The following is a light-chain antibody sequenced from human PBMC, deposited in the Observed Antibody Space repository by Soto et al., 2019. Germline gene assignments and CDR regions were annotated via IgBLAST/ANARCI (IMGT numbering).Light chain of an antibody. CDR3: ATWDNLLSAGL. Sequence: QSVLTQPPSVSATPGQTVTISCSGGPSNIGNNFVSWYQRLPGTAPRVIIDDNYERPSGIPDRFSGSKSGTSATLDITGLQTGDEADYYCATWDNLLSAGLFGGGTKLTVL. CDR2: DNY. J-gene: IGLJ2*01. CDR1: PSNIGNNF. V-gene: IGLV1-51*01.